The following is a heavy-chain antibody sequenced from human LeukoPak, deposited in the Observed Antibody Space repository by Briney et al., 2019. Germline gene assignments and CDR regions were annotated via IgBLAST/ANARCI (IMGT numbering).Heavy chain of an antibody. Sequence: PSETLSLTCTVSGGSIGSYYWSWIRQPPGKGLEWIGYIYYSGSTNYNPSLKSRVTISVDTSKNQFSLKLSSVTAADTAVYYCARVGDYALKDWGQGTLVTVSS. V-gene: IGHV4-59*01. CDR3: ARVGDYALKD. CDR2: IYYSGST. CDR1: GGSIGSYY. D-gene: IGHD3-16*01. J-gene: IGHJ4*02.